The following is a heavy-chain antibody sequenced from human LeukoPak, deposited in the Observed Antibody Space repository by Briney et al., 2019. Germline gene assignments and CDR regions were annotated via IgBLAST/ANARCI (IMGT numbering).Heavy chain of an antibody. CDR1: GFTFSSYA. Sequence: GGSLRLSCAASGFTFSSYAMNWVRQAPGKGLEWVSGISGSGGSTYYADSVKGRFTLSRDNSKNTIYLQMNSLRAEDTAVYYCAKMVGSSGWYFDYWGQGTLVTVSS. CDR2: ISGSGGST. V-gene: IGHV3-23*01. D-gene: IGHD6-19*01. CDR3: AKMVGSSGWYFDY. J-gene: IGHJ4*02.